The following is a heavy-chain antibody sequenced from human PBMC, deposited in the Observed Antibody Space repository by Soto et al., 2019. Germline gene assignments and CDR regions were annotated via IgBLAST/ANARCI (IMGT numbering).Heavy chain of an antibody. D-gene: IGHD3-10*01. CDR1: GGSMSSYD. CDR3: ARRGYGPGFPYYYGMDV. V-gene: IGHV4-59*01. Sequence: SETLSLTCTVSGGSMSSYDWSWIRQPPGKGLEWIGYIYYSGSTNYNPSLKSRVTMSVDTPKNQFSLKLSSVTAADTAVYYCARRGYGPGFPYYYGMDVWGQGTTVTVSS. CDR2: IYYSGST. J-gene: IGHJ6*02.